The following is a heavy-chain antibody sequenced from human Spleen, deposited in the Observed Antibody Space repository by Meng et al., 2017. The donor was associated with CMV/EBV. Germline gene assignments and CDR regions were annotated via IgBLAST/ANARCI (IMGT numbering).Heavy chain of an antibody. CDR1: GFIFSNYN. V-gene: IGHV3-21*01. CDR3: ATGRYCSSNGCPFGSAYYFDY. CDR2: ISDTSSHI. J-gene: IGHJ4*02. D-gene: IGHD2-2*01. Sequence: GESLKISCAASGFIFSNYNMNWVRQAPGKGLEWVSSISDTSSHIYYADSVKGRFTISRDNAKNSLYLQMNSLRAEDTAVHYCATGRYCSSNGCPFGSAYYFDYWGQGTLVTVSS.